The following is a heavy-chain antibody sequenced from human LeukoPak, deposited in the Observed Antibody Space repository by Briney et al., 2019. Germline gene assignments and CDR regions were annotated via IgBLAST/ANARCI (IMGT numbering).Heavy chain of an antibody. J-gene: IGHJ1*01. Sequence: SETLSLTCTVSGGSISSSSYYWGWIRQPPGKGLEWIGSIYDSGSTYYNPSLKSRVTISVNTSKNQFSLQLTSVTAADTAVYYCARSGGLYTSTWYFHRWGQGTLVTVSS. CDR2: IYDSGST. CDR1: GGSISSSSYY. D-gene: IGHD6-13*01. CDR3: ARSGGLYTSTWYFHR. V-gene: IGHV4-39*07.